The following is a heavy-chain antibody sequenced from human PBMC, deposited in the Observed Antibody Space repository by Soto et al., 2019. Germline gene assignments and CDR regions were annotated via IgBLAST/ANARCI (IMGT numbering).Heavy chain of an antibody. J-gene: IGHJ5*02. Sequence: SETLSLTCAVSGGSITSANWWTWVRQPPGGGLEWIGEISHSGITNYKASLKSRVTMSVDKTKNDVSLKLTSVTAADTAVYYCARVLRGWFDPWGQGAPVTVSS. CDR1: GGSITSANW. V-gene: IGHV4-4*02. CDR2: ISHSGIT. CDR3: ARVLRGWFDP.